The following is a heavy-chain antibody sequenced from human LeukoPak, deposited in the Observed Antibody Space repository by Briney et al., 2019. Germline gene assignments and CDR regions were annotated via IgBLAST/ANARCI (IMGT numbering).Heavy chain of an antibody. Sequence: SVKVSCKASGGTFSSYAISWVRQAPGQGLEWMGGIIPIFGTANYAQKFQGRVTITTDESTSTAYMELSSLRSEDTAVYYCASGDYGDYVDAFDIWGQGTMVTVSS. CDR2: IIPIFGTA. CDR3: ASGDYGDYVDAFDI. J-gene: IGHJ3*02. CDR1: GGTFSSYA. V-gene: IGHV1-69*05. D-gene: IGHD4-17*01.